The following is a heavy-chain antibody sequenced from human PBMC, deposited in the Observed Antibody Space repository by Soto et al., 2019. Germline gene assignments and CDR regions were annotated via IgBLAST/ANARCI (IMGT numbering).Heavy chain of an antibody. V-gene: IGHV4-34*01. Sequence: QVQLQQWGAGPLRPLETLSLTCGVSGGSFSGYYWAWIRQSPVKGLEWIGEINDRGSINYNPSLKSRASISVDTSKNHYSLKLRSVPAADTAVYYCARESHDILTGPPWVWYFDLWGRGTLVTVSS. J-gene: IGHJ2*01. D-gene: IGHD3-9*01. CDR3: ARESHDILTGPPWVWYFDL. CDR2: INDRGSI. CDR1: GGSFSGYY.